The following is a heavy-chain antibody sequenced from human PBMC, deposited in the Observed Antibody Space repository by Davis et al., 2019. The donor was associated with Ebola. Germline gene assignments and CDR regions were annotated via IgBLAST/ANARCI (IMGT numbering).Heavy chain of an antibody. V-gene: IGHV3-30-3*01. J-gene: IGHJ5*02. D-gene: IGHD4-17*01. CDR3: ARERTVTTFNWFDP. CDR2: ILYDGSNK. CDR1: GFNFSSYS. Sequence: PGGSLRLSCAASGFNFSSYSMHWVRQAPGKGLEWVAVILYDGSNKYYADSVKGRFTISRDNPKNTLFLQMNSLRAEDTALYYCARERTVTTFNWFDPWGQGTLVTVSS.